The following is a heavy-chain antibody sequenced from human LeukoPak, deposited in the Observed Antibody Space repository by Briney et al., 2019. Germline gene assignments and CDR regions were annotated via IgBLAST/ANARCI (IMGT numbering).Heavy chain of an antibody. D-gene: IGHD2-2*01. CDR2: INPNSGGT. V-gene: IGHV1-2*02. J-gene: IGHJ6*03. CDR3: ARDGIVVVPAAITYYYYYYMDV. Sequence: ASVNVSCKASGYTFTGYYMHWVRRAPGQGLEWMGWINPNSGGTNYAQKFQGRVTMTRDTSISTAYMELSRLRSDDTAVYYCARDGIVVVPAAITYYYYYYMDVWGKGTTVTVSS. CDR1: GYTFTGYY.